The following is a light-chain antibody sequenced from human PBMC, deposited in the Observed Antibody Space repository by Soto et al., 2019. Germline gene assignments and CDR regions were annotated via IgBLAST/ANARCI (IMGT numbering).Light chain of an antibody. CDR2: SNN. CDR1: SSNIGSNT. J-gene: IGLJ2*01. CDR3: AAWDDSLNGHVV. V-gene: IGLV1-44*01. Sequence: QSVLTQPPSASGTPGQRVTISCSGSSSNIGSNTVNWYQQLPATAPKLLIYSNNQRPSGVPDRFSGSKSGTSASLAISGLQSEDEAEYYCAAWDDSLNGHVVFGGGTKLTVL.